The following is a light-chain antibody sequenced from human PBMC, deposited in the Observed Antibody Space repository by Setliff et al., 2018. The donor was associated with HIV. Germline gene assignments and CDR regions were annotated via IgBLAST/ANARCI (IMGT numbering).Light chain of an antibody. J-gene: IGLJ2*01. CDR2: DVS. Sequence: QSALTQPAAMSGSPGQSITISCTGTSSDIGGYNYVSWYQHHPGKAPKIMIYDVSNRPSGVSNRFSGSKSGNTASLTISGLQADDEADYYCSSYSTSNTPSVLFAGGTKVTVL. CDR3: SSYSTSNTPSVL. CDR1: SSDIGGYNY. V-gene: IGLV2-14*01.